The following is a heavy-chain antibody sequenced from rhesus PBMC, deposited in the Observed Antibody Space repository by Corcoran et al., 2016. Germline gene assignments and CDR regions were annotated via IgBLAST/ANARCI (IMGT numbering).Heavy chain of an antibody. CDR2: LYYSSGST. CDR1: GGSISSGYD. CDR3: AREVAAAGTFDY. Sequence: QVQLQESGPGVVTPSETLSLTCAVSGGSISSGYDWSWIRPPPGKGLEWIGYLYYSSGSTNYNPSLQNRVTISKDASKNQFSLRLSSVTAADTAVYYCAREVAAAGTFDYWGQGVLVTVSS. D-gene: IGHD6-31*01. V-gene: IGHV4-76*01. J-gene: IGHJ4*01.